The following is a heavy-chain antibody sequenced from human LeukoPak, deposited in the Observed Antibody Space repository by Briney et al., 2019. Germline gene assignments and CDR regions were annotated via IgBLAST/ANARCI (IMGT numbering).Heavy chain of an antibody. Sequence: GTSLRLSCAASEFTFISYAMHWVRQAPGKGLEWVAVISYDGSSKYYADSVKGRFTISRDNSNNMLYLQMNSLRAEDTAVYYCARETYSSSSPFGYWGQGTLVTVSS. CDR2: ISYDGSSK. J-gene: IGHJ4*02. CDR3: ARETYSSSSPFGY. V-gene: IGHV3-30-3*01. CDR1: EFTFISYA. D-gene: IGHD6-6*01.